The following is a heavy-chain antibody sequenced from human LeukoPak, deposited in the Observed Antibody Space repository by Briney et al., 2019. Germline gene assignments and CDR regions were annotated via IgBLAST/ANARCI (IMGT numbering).Heavy chain of an antibody. CDR1: GFTFSDYY. D-gene: IGHD4-23*01. V-gene: IGHV3-11*01. Sequence: PGGSLRLSCAASGFTFSDYYMSWIRQAPGKGLEWVSYISSSGSTIYYADSVKGRFTLSRDNANNSLYLQMNGLRAEDTAVYYCARGARWGYYFDYWGQGTLVTVSS. CDR2: ISSSGSTI. J-gene: IGHJ4*02. CDR3: ARGARWGYYFDY.